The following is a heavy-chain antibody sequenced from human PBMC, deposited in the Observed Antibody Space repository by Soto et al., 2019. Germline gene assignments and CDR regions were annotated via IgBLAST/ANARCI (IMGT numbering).Heavy chain of an antibody. V-gene: IGHV6-1*01. Sequence: QSQTLSLTCAISGDRVSSNSAAWSWIRQSPSRGLEWLGRTYYRSKWYNDYAVSVKSRITINPDTSKNQFSLQLNSVTPEDTXVYYCARSIAVAGTVDYWGQGTLVTVSS. J-gene: IGHJ4*02. CDR3: ARSIAVAGTVDY. CDR2: TYYRSKWYN. D-gene: IGHD6-19*01. CDR1: GDRVSSNSAA.